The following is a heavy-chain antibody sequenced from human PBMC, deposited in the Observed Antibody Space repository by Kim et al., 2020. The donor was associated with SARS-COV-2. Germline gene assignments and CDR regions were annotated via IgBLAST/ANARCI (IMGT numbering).Heavy chain of an antibody. D-gene: IGHD3-3*01. CDR2: IRSKAYGGKT. CDR1: GFTFGDYA. V-gene: IGHV3-49*04. Sequence: GGSLRLSCTASGFTFGDYAMSWVRQAPGKGLEWVGFIRSKAYGGKTEYAASVKGRFTISRDDSKSIAYLQMNRLKTEDTAVYYCTREHSGYYDFWSGYTLYCYYRDVGGKGTTVTVSS. CDR3: TREHSGYYDFWSGYTLYCYYRDV. J-gene: IGHJ6*03.